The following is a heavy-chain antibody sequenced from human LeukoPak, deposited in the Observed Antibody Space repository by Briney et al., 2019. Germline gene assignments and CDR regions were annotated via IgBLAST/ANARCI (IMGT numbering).Heavy chain of an antibody. Sequence: SETLSLTCTVSSGSFSSSSYFCGWIRQSPGMGLEWIATINYSGTTYSNPSLKSRVTTSVDTSRNQFSLKLTSVTAEDRAVYYCARVRGGVQLWGDWGQGALVTVSS. CDR3: ARVRGGVQLWGD. CDR1: SGSFSSSSYF. CDR2: INYSGTT. D-gene: IGHD3-10*01. J-gene: IGHJ4*01. V-gene: IGHV4-39*01.